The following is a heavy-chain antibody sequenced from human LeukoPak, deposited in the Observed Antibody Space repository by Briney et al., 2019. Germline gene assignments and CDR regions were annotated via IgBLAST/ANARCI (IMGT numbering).Heavy chain of an antibody. CDR3: AKGGSTTVARRIGY. V-gene: IGHV3-23*01. CDR1: GFTFNSYA. CDR2: ISGRSSST. Sequence: GGSLRLSCAAPGFTFNSYAMNWVRQAPGKGLEWVSAISGRSSSTYYADSVKGRFSLSRDNSKNTLYLQMNSLRPEDTAVYYCAKGGSTTVARRIGYWGQGTLVTVSS. D-gene: IGHD4-17*01. J-gene: IGHJ4*02.